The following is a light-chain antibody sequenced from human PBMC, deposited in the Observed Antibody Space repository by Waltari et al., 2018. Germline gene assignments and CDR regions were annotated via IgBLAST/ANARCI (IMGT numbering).Light chain of an antibody. J-gene: IGKJ1*01. CDR1: QTVSIN. V-gene: IGKV3-15*01. CDR3: QQYNNWPPAT. CDR2: GAS. Sequence: ETMMTQSPATLSVSPGERATLSCRPSQTVSINLAWYQQKPGKPTRLLIYGASTRATAIPAGFSGSGSGTEFTLTCSSLQSEEFAIYYCQQYNNWPPATFGLGTKVEIK.